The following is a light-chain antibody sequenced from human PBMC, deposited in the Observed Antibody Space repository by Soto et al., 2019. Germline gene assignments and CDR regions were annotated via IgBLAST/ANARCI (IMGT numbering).Light chain of an antibody. CDR3: QQYEYSPPRWT. CDR1: QSVKNNY. CDR2: TTP. J-gene: IGKJ1*01. Sequence: EIVLTQSLGTLSLTQGERATLSCRASQSVKNNYLAWYPQKPGQAPRRLSATTPTRAPGVPDRFSGSESGTDFTLSNRGLEPQDSALYYGQQYEYSPPRWTCV. V-gene: IGKV3-20*01.